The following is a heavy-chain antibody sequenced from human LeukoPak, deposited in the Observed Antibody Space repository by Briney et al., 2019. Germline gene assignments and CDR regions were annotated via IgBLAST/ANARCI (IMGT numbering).Heavy chain of an antibody. Sequence: PGGSLRLSCAASGFTFSSYAMHWVRQAPGKGLEWVAVISYDGSNKYYADSVKGRFTISRDNSKNTLYLQMNSLRAEDTAVYYCARSLMITFGGVIVWGQGTLVTVSS. J-gene: IGHJ4*02. CDR1: GFTFSSYA. V-gene: IGHV3-30*04. CDR2: ISYDGSNK. CDR3: ARSLMITFGGVIV. D-gene: IGHD3-16*02.